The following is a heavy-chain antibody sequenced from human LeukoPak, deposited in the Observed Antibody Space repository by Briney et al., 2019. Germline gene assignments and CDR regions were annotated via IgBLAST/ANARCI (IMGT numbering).Heavy chain of an antibody. V-gene: IGHV1-2*02. CDR1: GNTLTTYY. CDR3: ARGYNWNYGFGYYGMDV. D-gene: IGHD1-7*01. Sequence: ASVKVSCKASGNTLTTYYFHWVRQAPGQGLEWMGWISPDSGVTKYAEKFQDRVTLTRDTSISTAYVELSSLTYDDTAVYYCARGYNWNYGFGYYGMDVWGQGTTVTVSS. CDR2: ISPDSGVT. J-gene: IGHJ6*02.